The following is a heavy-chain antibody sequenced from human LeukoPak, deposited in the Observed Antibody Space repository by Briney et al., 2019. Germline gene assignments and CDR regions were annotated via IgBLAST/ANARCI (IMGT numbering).Heavy chain of an antibody. J-gene: IGHJ4*02. CDR2: IYPSGNT. V-gene: IGHV4-4*07. D-gene: IGHD6-13*01. CDR3: ARVRDSGSRLDY. CDR1: GGSFSSYF. Sequence: PSETLSLTCSVSGGSFSSYFWSWVRQPAGKGLEWIGRIYPSGNTNYNPSLKSRVTISVDTSKNQLSLKLSSVTAADTAVYYCARVRDSGSRLDYWGQGIVVTVSS.